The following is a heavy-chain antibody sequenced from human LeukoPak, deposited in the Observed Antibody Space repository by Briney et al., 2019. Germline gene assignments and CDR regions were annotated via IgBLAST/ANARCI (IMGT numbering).Heavy chain of an antibody. D-gene: IGHD4-17*01. CDR3: ARDLGYGDLWYYYYYYGMDV. CDR1: GGTFSSYA. CDR2: IIPILGIA. V-gene: IGHV1-69*04. J-gene: IGHJ6*02. Sequence: VASVKVSCKASGGTFSSYAISWVRQAPGQGLEWMGRIIPILGIANYAQKFQGRVTITADKSTSTAYEELSSLRSEDKGVRYCARDLGYGDLWYYYYYYGMDVWGQGTTVTVSS.